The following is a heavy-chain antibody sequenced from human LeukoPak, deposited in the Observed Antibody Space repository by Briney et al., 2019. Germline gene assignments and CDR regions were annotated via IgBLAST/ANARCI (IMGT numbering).Heavy chain of an antibody. V-gene: IGHV3-23*01. CDR1: GFTFSSYA. CDR3: AKGQDYRNYYYFDY. Sequence: GGSLRLSCAASGFTFSSYAMSWVRQGPGKGLEWVSVISGSGGSTYYADSVKGRFTISRDNSKNTLYLQMNSLRAEDTAVYYCAKGQDYRNYYYFDYWGQGTLVTVSS. D-gene: IGHD4-11*01. CDR2: ISGSGGST. J-gene: IGHJ4*02.